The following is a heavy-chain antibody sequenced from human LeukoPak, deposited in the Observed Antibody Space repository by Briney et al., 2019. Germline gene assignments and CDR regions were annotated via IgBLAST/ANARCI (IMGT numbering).Heavy chain of an antibody. D-gene: IGHD3-16*01. CDR2: IYYSGST. J-gene: IGHJ4*02. CDR1: GGSFSGYY. CDR3: ARVAFDYFDY. Sequence: RSETLSLTCAVYGGSFSGYYWSWIRQPPGKGLEWIGYIYYSGSTNYNPSLKSRVTISVDTSKNQFSLKLSSVTAADTAVYYCARVAFDYFDYWGQGTLVTVSS. V-gene: IGHV4-59*01.